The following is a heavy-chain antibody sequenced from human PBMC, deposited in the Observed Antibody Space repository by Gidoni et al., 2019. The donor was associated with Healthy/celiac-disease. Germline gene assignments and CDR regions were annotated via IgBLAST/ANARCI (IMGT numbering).Heavy chain of an antibody. V-gene: IGHV3-30*03. D-gene: IGHD3-10*01. CDR2: ISYDGSNK. J-gene: IGHJ4*02. CDR3: ARDLTMVRGVMGY. CDR1: GFTFSSYG. Sequence: QVQLVEAGGGVVQPGWCLRLSWAASGFTFSSYGLHWVRQVPGKGLEWVAVISYDGSNKYYADSVKGRFTISRDNAKNTLYLQMNSLRAEDTAVYYCARDLTMVRGVMGYWGQGTLVTVSS.